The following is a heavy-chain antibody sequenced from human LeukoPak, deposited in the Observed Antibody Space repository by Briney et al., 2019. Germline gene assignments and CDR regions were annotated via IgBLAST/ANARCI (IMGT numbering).Heavy chain of an antibody. CDR2: ISWNSGSI. J-gene: IGHJ4*02. Sequence: PGGSLRLSCAASGFTFDDYAMHWVRQAPGKGLEWVSGISWNSGSIGYADSVKGRFTISRDNAKNSLYLQMNSLRAEDTALYYCAKAPGVAGTPFDYWGQGTLVTVSS. CDR3: AKAPGVAGTPFDY. CDR1: GFTFDDYA. V-gene: IGHV3-9*01. D-gene: IGHD6-19*01.